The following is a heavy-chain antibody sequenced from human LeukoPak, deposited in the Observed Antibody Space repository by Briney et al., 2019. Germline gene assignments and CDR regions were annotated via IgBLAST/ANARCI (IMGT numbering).Heavy chain of an antibody. V-gene: IGHV4-39*01. CDR3: ARQALWGKIDY. CDR2: IYYSGST. CDR1: GGSISSSSYY. D-gene: IGHD7-27*01. J-gene: IGHJ4*02. Sequence: PSETLSLTCTVSGGSISSSSYYWGWIRQPPGKGLEWIGSIYYSGSTYYNPSLKSRVTISVDTSKNQFSLKLSSVTAADTAVYYCARQALWGKIDYWGQGTLVTVSS.